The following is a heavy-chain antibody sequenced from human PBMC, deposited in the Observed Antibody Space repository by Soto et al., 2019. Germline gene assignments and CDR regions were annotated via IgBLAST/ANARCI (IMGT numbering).Heavy chain of an antibody. CDR2: IESDGSGA. D-gene: IGHD3-22*01. CDR3: ARAPRYDSSGYYYFDY. V-gene: IGHV3-74*01. Sequence: EVQLVESGGGLVQPGGSLRLPCVASGFTFSSYRMHWVRQAPGKGLVWVSYIESDGSGATYADSVRGRFTISRDNAKNTLYLHMDGLRAEDTAVYYCARAPRYDSSGYYYFDYWGQGTLVTVSS. J-gene: IGHJ4*02. CDR1: GFTFSSYR.